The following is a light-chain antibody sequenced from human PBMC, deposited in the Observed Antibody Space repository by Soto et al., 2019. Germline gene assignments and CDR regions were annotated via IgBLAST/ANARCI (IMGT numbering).Light chain of an antibody. V-gene: IGKV1-5*01. Sequence: DIQMTQSPSTLSASVGDRVTITCRASQSISSWLAWYQQKLGRASRLLIYDASSLESGVPSRFSGSGYGTEFTLTIISLQPDDFATYYCQQYNTYSSLTFGGGTKVDIK. J-gene: IGKJ4*01. CDR1: QSISSW. CDR2: DAS. CDR3: QQYNTYSSLT.